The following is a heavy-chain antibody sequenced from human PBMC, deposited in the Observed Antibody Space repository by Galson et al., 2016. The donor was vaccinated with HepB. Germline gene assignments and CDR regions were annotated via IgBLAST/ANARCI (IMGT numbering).Heavy chain of an antibody. J-gene: IGHJ6*02. CDR2: IWYDVSKK. CDR1: GFTFSTYG. V-gene: IGHV3-33*08. CDR3: AREHRVWPTFIDV. Sequence: SLRLSCAASGFTFSTYGMHWVRQAPGKGLEWVAVIWYDVSKKYYADSVKGRFTISRDNSKNTLSLQMNSLRAGDTAVYYCAREHRVWPTFIDVWGQGTTVTVSS. D-gene: IGHD2-21*01.